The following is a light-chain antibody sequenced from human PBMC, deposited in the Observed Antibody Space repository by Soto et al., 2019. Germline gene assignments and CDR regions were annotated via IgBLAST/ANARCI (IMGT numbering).Light chain of an antibody. CDR1: QSVSGY. CDR2: EAL. J-gene: IGKJ5*01. V-gene: IGKV3-11*01. Sequence: EILLTQSPGPLSLPPGDRATLSLLASQSVSGYLAWCQHKLGQPPRLLIYEALNRAAGMSARFSGSGSGTEFTLTICSPEPEDFAIYYSQHRSDWPITFGQGGRREIK. CDR3: QHRSDWPIT.